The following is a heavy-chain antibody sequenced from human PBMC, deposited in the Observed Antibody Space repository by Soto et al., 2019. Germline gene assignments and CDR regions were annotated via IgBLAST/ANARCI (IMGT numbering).Heavy chain of an antibody. CDR3: ARLEIQGPIDY. D-gene: IGHD1-1*01. J-gene: IGHJ4*02. Sequence: QVQLQESGPGLVKPSDTLSLTCAVSGYSISSSNWWGWIRQPPGKGLEWIGYIYYSGTTYNNPSLKSRVTMSENTSQNQFTQKLTSVTAVETAVYYCARLEIQGPIDYWGLGTLVTDSS. V-gene: IGHV4-28*01. CDR2: IYYSGTT. CDR1: GYSISSSNW.